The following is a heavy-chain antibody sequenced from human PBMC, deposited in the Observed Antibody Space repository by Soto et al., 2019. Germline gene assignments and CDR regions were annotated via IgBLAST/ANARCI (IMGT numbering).Heavy chain of an antibody. CDR2: ISSSSSYI. J-gene: IGHJ4*02. D-gene: IGHD6-13*01. CDR1: GFTFSSYI. Sequence: GGSRRLFCAASGFTFSSYIMNWVGKAPGKGLEWVSSISSSSSYIYYTDSVKGRFTISRDNAKNSLYLQMNSLRAEDTAVYYCASSYSSSWPFDYWGQGTLVTVSS. CDR3: ASSYSSSWPFDY. V-gene: IGHV3-21*01.